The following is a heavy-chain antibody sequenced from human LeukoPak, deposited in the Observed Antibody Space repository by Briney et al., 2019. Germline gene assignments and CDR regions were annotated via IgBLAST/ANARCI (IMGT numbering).Heavy chain of an antibody. CDR3: ARDYSSGWYPVY. CDR1: GFTFSSYG. V-gene: IGHV3-33*01. D-gene: IGHD6-19*01. CDR2: IWYDGSNK. J-gene: IGHJ4*02. Sequence: GGSLRLSCAASGFTFSSYGMHWVRQAPGKGLEWVAVIWYDGSNKYYADSVKGRFTISRDNSKNSLYLQMNSLRAEDTAVYYCARDYSSGWYPVYWGQGTLVTVSS.